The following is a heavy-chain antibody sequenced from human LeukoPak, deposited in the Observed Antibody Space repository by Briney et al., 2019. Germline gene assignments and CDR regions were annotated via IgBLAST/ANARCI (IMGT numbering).Heavy chain of an antibody. Sequence: GGSLRLSCAASGFTFSDHCMDWVRQAPGKGLEWVGRTRNKANSYTTEYAASVKGRFTISRDDSKNSLYLQMNSLKTEDTAVYYCARDDDSSGYYIFDYWGQGTLVTVSS. V-gene: IGHV3-72*01. CDR2: TRNKANSYTT. CDR1: GFTFSDHC. CDR3: ARDDDSSGYYIFDY. D-gene: IGHD3-22*01. J-gene: IGHJ4*02.